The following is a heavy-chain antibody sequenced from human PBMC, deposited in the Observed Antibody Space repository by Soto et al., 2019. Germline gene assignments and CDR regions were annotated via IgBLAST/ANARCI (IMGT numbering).Heavy chain of an antibody. CDR2: ISYDGSNK. D-gene: IGHD6-19*01. CDR1: GFTFSSYG. CDR3: AKNRIAVAAYYFDY. J-gene: IGHJ4*02. V-gene: IGHV3-30*18. Sequence: GGSLRLSCAASGFTFSSYGMHWVRQAPGKGLEWAAVISYDGSNKYYADSVKGRFTISRDNSKNTLYLQMNSLRAEDTAVYYCAKNRIAVAAYYFDYWGQGTLVTVSS.